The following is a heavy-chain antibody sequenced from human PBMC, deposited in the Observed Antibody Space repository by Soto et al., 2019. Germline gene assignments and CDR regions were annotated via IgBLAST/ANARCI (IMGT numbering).Heavy chain of an antibody. V-gene: IGHV4-28*01. CDR2: LYYSGTT. D-gene: IGHD1-26*01. Sequence: QVQLQESGPGLVKPSDTLSLTCAVSGYSISSSNWWGWIRQPPGKGLEWIGYLYYSGTTYYNPSLKSRVTMSVDTAKNQFSLKLTSVTAVDTAVYYCARREIQGPIDYWGQGTLVTVSS. J-gene: IGHJ4*02. CDR1: GYSISSSNW. CDR3: ARREIQGPIDY.